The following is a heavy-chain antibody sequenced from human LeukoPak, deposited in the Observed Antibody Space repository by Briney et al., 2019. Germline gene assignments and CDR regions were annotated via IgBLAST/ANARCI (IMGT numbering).Heavy chain of an antibody. CDR2: ISSSSSTI. D-gene: IGHD5-18*01. V-gene: IGHV3-48*01. CDR1: GFTFSSYS. J-gene: IGHJ6*03. CDR3: ARDRWIQNYMDV. Sequence: PGGSLRLSCAASGFTFSSYSMNWVRQAPGKGLEWLSYISSSSSTIYYADSVKGRFTISRDNAKNSLYLQMNSLRAEDTAVYYCARDRWIQNYMDVWGKGTTVTVSS.